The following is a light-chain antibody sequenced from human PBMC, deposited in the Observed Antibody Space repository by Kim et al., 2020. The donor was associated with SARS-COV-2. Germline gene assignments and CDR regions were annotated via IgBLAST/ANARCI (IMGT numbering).Light chain of an antibody. Sequence: EILLTQSPGTLSLSPGERATLSCRASQSVTSNFLAWYQQTRGQAPRLLIYIASSRATGISDRFSGSGSGTHFTLTISRLEPEDFAEYYCQQYESSPRTFGEGTKVDIK. CDR3: QQYESSPRT. J-gene: IGKJ1*01. CDR1: QSVTSNF. CDR2: IAS. V-gene: IGKV3-20*01.